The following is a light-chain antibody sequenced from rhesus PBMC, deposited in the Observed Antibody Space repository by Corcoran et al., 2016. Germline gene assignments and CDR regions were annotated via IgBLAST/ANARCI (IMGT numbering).Light chain of an antibody. CDR1: QSIRSW. V-gene: IGKV1-22*01. Sequence: DIQMTQSPSSLSASVGDTVTITCRASQSIRSWLDWYQQKPGKVPKLLIYKASSLQSGVPSRFSGSGSGKDFTLTISTIQPEDFATYYCRQYNSGPYSFGQGTKVEIK. CDR2: KAS. J-gene: IGKJ2*01. CDR3: RQYNSGPYS.